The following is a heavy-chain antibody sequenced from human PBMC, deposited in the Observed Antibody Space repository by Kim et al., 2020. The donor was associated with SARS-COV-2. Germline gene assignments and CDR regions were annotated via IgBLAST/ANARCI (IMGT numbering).Heavy chain of an antibody. V-gene: IGHV1-18*01. CDR2: ISAYNGNT. D-gene: IGHD3-9*01. CDR3: ASFDWLERAFDI. Sequence: ASVKVSCKASGYTFTSYGISWVRQAPGQGLEWMGWISAYNGNTNYAQKLQGRVTMTTDTSTSTAYMELRSLRSDDTAVYYCASFDWLERAFDIWGQGTMVTVSS. CDR1: GYTFTSYG. J-gene: IGHJ3*02.